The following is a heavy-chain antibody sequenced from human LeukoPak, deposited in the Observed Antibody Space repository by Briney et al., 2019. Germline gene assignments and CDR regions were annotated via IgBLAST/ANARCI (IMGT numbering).Heavy chain of an antibody. J-gene: IGHJ4*02. V-gene: IGHV3-11*04. CDR2: ISSSGSTI. CDR3: ASLMGDRTPGY. CDR1: GFTLSDYY. D-gene: IGHD3-16*01. Sequence: KPGGSLRLSCAASGFTLSDYYMSWIHQTPGKGLEWVLYISSSGSTIYYADSVKGRFTISRDNAKSSLYLQMNSLGAEDTAVYYCASLMGDRTPGYWGQGTLVTVSS.